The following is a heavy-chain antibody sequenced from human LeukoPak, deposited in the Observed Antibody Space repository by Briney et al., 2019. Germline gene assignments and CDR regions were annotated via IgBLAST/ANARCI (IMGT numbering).Heavy chain of an antibody. J-gene: IGHJ4*02. V-gene: IGHV3-30*04. Sequence: PGGSLRLSCAASGFTFSNYAIRWVRQAPGKGLEWVAVISYDGSYKSYADSVKGRFTISRDNSKNTLYLQMNILRTEDTAVYYCARGARKGDDYGGFFDYWGQGTLVTVSS. CDR1: GFTFSNYA. CDR3: ARGARKGDDYGGFFDY. CDR2: ISYDGSYK. D-gene: IGHD4-23*01.